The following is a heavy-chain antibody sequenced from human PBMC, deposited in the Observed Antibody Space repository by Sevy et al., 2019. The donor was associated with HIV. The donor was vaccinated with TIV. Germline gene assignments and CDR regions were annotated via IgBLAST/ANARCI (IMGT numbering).Heavy chain of an antibody. V-gene: IGHV3-23*01. CDR1: RFTFSSYA. Sequence: GGSLRLSCAASRFTFSSYAMNWVRQAPGRGLEWVSAISASGSTPYYADSVKGRFTISKENSKNTLYLQMNSLRAEDTAVYYCAKSYGDPYFYYGMDVWGQGTTVTVSS. J-gene: IGHJ6*02. CDR2: ISASGSTP. D-gene: IGHD4-17*01. CDR3: AKSYGDPYFYYGMDV.